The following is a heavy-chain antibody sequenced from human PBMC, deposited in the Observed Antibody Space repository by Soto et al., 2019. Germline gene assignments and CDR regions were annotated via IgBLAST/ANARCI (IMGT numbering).Heavy chain of an antibody. V-gene: IGHV4-59*01. CDR1: GGSISNYY. CDR2: ISYSGST. Sequence: QVQLQESGPGLVKPSETLSLTCTVSGGSISNYYWTWIRQPPGKGLEWIGYISYSGSTNYSPSLRGRVTRSVDPSKNQCSLRLNSVTAADTAVYYCAREGSGWAPIDYWGQGIVVTVSS. D-gene: IGHD6-19*01. CDR3: AREGSGWAPIDY. J-gene: IGHJ4*02.